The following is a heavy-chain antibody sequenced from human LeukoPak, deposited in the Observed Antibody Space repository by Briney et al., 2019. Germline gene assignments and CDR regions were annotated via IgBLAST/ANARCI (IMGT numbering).Heavy chain of an antibody. V-gene: IGHV3-30*02. J-gene: IGHJ3*02. Sequence: GGSLRLSCAASGFTFSSYGMHWVRQAPGKGLEWVAVIWYDGSNKYYADSVKGRFTISRDNSKNTLYLQMSSLRAEDTAVYYCVKEGGSYYAFDIWGQGTMVTVSS. D-gene: IGHD1-26*01. CDR3: VKEGGSYYAFDI. CDR1: GFTFSSYG. CDR2: IWYDGSNK.